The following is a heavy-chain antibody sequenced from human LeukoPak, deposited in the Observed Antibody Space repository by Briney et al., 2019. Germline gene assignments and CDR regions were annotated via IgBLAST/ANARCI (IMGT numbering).Heavy chain of an antibody. D-gene: IGHD6-13*01. CDR2: IYGDGSTT. Sequence: GGSLRLSCAASGFTFSGSAMHWVRHAPGKGLVWVSRIYGDGSTTDYADSVKGRFTISRDSAKNTLYLQMNSLRVDDTALYYCARAVYSSSWTFESWGQGTLVTVSS. J-gene: IGHJ4*02. CDR3: ARAVYSSSWTFES. V-gene: IGHV3-74*01. CDR1: GFTFSGSA.